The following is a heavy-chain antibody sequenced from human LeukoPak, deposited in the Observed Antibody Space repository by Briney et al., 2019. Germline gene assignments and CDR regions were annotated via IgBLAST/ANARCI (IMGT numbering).Heavy chain of an antibody. Sequence: ATVKISCKASGYTFTDYYMHWVQQAPGKGLEWMGRVDPEDGETIYAEKFQGRVTITADTSTDTAYMELSSLRSEDTAVHYCARSRKGSGSPGGFQYWGQGTLVTVSS. D-gene: IGHD3-10*01. V-gene: IGHV1-69-2*01. J-gene: IGHJ1*01. CDR1: GYTFTDYY. CDR2: VDPEDGET. CDR3: ARSRKGSGSPGGFQY.